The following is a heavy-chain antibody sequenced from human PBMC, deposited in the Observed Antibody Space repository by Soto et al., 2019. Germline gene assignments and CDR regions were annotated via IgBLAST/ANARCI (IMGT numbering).Heavy chain of an antibody. V-gene: IGHV3-7*01. J-gene: IGHJ4*02. CDR3: SRTSNFDY. CDR2: IKEDGSKQ. Sequence: EVQLVESGGGLVQPGGSLRLSCAASGFTFSYYWMSWVRQAPGKGLEWVANIKEDGSKQYYVDSVKGRFTISRDNAKNSLSLQLSSLRAEDTAISFGSRTSNFDYWGQGPLVTVSS. CDR1: GFTFSYYW.